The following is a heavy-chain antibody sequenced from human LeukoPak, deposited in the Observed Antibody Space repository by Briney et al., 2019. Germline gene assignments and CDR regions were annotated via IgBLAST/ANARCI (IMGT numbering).Heavy chain of an antibody. D-gene: IGHD2-2*01. J-gene: IGHJ4*02. CDR1: GYTFIGYY. CDR3: ARAPRSYCSSTSCVDY. Sequence: ASVRVSCKASGYTFIGYYMHWVRQAPGQGLEWMGWINPNSGGTNYAQKFQGRVTMTRDTSISTAYMELSRLRSDDTAVYYCARAPRSYCSSTSCVDYWGQGTLVTVSS. CDR2: INPNSGGT. V-gene: IGHV1-2*02.